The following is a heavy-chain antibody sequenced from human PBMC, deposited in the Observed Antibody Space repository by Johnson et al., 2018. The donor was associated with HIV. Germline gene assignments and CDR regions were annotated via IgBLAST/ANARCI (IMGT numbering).Heavy chain of an antibody. D-gene: IGHD3-16*01. CDR3: AKEGEAFDI. V-gene: IGHV3-7*03. J-gene: IGHJ3*02. Sequence: VDSVMGRFTISRDNAKNSLYLQMNSLGAEDTAVYYCAKEGEAFDIWGQGTMVTVSS.